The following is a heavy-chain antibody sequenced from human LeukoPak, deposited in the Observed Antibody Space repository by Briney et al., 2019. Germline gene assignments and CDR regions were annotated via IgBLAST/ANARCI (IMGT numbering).Heavy chain of an antibody. CDR2: INPNSGGT. D-gene: IGHD1-1*01. CDR3: ARGAPTGRPYYMDV. Sequence: ASVTVSCKASGYTFTGYYMHWVRQAPGQGLEWMGWINPNSGGTNYAQKFQGRVTMTRDTSISTAYMELSRLRSDDTAVYYCARGAPTGRPYYMDVWGKGTTVTISS. J-gene: IGHJ6*03. CDR1: GYTFTGYY. V-gene: IGHV1-2*02.